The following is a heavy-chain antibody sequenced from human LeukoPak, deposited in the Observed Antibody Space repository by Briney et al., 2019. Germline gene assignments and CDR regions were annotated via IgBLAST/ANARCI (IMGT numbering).Heavy chain of an antibody. CDR2: INHSGST. Sequence: PSETLSLTCAVYGGSFSGDYWSWIRQPPGKGLEWIGEINHSGSTNYNPSLKSRVTISVDTSKNQFSLKLSSVTAADTAVYYCARGYSSGYYYYFDYWGQGTLVTVSS. CDR3: ARGYSSGYYYYFDY. D-gene: IGHD3-22*01. V-gene: IGHV4-34*01. CDR1: GGSFSGDY. J-gene: IGHJ4*02.